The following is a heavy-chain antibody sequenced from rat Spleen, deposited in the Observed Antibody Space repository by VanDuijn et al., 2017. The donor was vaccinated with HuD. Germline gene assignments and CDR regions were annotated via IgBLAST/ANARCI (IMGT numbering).Heavy chain of an antibody. J-gene: IGHJ2*01. Sequence: QVQLKESGPGLVQPSETLSLTCTVSGFSLTNYNVHWVRQPPGKGLVWMGVMGSGGSAAYNSTPKSRLSISRDTSKNQVFLKINILRSEDTATYYCTRGATEGFDYWGQGVMVTVSS. CDR2: MGSGGSA. CDR1: GFSLTNYN. CDR3: TRGATEGFDY. V-gene: IGHV2-45*01. D-gene: IGHD1-11*01.